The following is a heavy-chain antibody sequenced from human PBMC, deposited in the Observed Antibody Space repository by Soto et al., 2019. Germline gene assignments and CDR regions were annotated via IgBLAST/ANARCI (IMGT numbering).Heavy chain of an antibody. Sequence: GGSLRLSCAASGFTFSSYGMHWVRQAPGKGLEWVAVIWYDGSNKYYADSVKGRFTISKDNSKNTLYLQMNSLRAEDTAVYYCARGARWLQFLGLDYWGQGTLVTVSS. D-gene: IGHD5-12*01. J-gene: IGHJ4*02. V-gene: IGHV3-33*01. CDR2: IWYDGSNK. CDR3: ARGARWLQFLGLDY. CDR1: GFTFSSYG.